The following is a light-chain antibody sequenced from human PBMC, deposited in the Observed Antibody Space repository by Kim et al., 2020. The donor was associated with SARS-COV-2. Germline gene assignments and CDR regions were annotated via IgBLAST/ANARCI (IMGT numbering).Light chain of an antibody. J-gene: IGKJ4*01. V-gene: IGKV3-15*01. Sequence: SVSPGERATLSCRASQSVSTNLAWYQQKPGQAPRLLIYGASTRATGIPARFSGSGSGTEFTLTISSLQSEDLAVYYCQRYKNGPTFGGGTKVEIK. CDR2: GAS. CDR1: QSVSTN. CDR3: QRYKNGPT.